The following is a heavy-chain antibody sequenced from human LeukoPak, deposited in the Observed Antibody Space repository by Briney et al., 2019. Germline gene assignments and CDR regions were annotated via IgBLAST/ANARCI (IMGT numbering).Heavy chain of an antibody. V-gene: IGHV3-30-3*01. CDR1: GFTFSSYA. CDR3: ARDFLYRLLMGYFDY. Sequence: QAGGSLRLSCAASGFTFSSYAMHWVRQAPGKGLEWVAVISYDGSNKYYADSVKGRFTISRDNSKNTLYLQMNSLRAEDTAVYYCARDFLYRLLMGYFDYWGQGTLVTVSS. CDR2: ISYDGSNK. D-gene: IGHD2-2*01. J-gene: IGHJ4*02.